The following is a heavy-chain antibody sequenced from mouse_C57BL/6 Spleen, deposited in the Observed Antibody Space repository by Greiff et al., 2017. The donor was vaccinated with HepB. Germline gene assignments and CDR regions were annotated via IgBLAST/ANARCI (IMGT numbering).Heavy chain of an antibody. CDR3: ARWDYGRAWFAY. CDR2: ISGGGGNT. V-gene: IGHV5-9*01. D-gene: IGHD1-1*01. Sequence: EVMLVESGGGLVKPGGSLKLSCAASGFTFSSYTVSWVRQTPEKRLEWVATISGGGGNTYYPDSVKGRFTISRDNAKNTLYLQMSSLRSEDTALYYCARWDYGRAWFAYWGQGTLVTVSA. J-gene: IGHJ3*01. CDR1: GFTFSSYT.